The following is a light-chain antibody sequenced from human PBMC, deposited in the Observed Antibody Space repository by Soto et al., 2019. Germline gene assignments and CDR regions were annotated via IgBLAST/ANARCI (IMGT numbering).Light chain of an antibody. V-gene: IGKV1-5*03. CDR1: QSISSW. CDR2: KAS. J-gene: IGKJ1*01. Sequence: DIRLTQSPGTLSLSLGDRVTISCRASQSISSWLAWYQQKPQKAPQLLIYKASTLKSGAQSRFSGSACATEFTLTISIQQADDLVNYCWQYDSTLWAFGQGTKVDI. CDR3: QYDSTLWA.